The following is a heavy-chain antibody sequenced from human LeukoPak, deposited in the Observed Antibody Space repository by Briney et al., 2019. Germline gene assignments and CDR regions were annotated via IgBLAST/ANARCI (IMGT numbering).Heavy chain of an antibody. D-gene: IGHD2-15*01. Sequence: GGSLRLSCAASGFTFSSYWMHWVRHAPGKGLVWVSRINSDGSSTSYADSVKGRFTISRDDAKNTLYLQMNSLRAEDTAVYYCARSSGSRRISSAFDIWGQGTMVTVSS. V-gene: IGHV3-74*01. J-gene: IGHJ3*02. CDR2: INSDGSST. CDR1: GFTFSSYW. CDR3: ARSSGSRRISSAFDI.